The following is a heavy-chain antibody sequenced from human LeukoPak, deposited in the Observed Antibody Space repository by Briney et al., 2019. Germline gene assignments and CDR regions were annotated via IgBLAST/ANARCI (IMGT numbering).Heavy chain of an antibody. Sequence: SGGSLRLSCAASGFTFSSYGMHWVRQAPGKGLEWVAVISYDGSNKYYADSVRGRFTISRDSSSNTLSLHMNSLRVEDTAIYYCATSQGPGNHWFDPWGQGTLVTVSS. CDR1: GFTFSSYG. V-gene: IGHV3-30*03. J-gene: IGHJ5*02. CDR2: ISYDGSNK. CDR3: ATSQGPGNHWFDP.